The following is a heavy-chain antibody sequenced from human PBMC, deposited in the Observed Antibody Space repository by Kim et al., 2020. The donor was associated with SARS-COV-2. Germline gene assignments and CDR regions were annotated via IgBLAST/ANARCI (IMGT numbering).Heavy chain of an antibody. D-gene: IGHD3-22*01. Sequence: KGRFTISRDNAKNSLYLQMNSLRAEDTAVYYCARASFYYDSSGYYRVVDYWGQGTLVTVSS. J-gene: IGHJ4*02. CDR3: ARASFYYDSSGYYRVVDY. V-gene: IGHV3-11*06.